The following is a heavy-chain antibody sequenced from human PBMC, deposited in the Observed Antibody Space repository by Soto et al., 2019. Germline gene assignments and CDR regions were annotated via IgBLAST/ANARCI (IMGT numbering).Heavy chain of an antibody. CDR2: TYYRSKWYN. D-gene: IGHD2-15*01. Sequence: HSQTVSLNCAISGDSVSSNSAAWNWIRQSPSRGLEWLGRTYYRSKWYNDYAVSVKSRITINPDRSKNQFSLQLNSVTPEDTAVYYCARENLGLPRYCSGGSRYFPYYCMDVWRQETTLAASS. J-gene: IGHJ6*02. V-gene: IGHV6-1*01. CDR3: ARENLGLPRYCSGGSRYFPYYCMDV. CDR1: GDSVSSNSAA.